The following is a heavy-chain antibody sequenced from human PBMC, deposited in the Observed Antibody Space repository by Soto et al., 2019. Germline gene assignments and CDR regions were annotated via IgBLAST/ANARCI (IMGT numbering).Heavy chain of an antibody. D-gene: IGHD1-26*01. V-gene: IGHV1-46*01. CDR3: ARGEVGAKPWYYFDY. CDR1: GYTFTSYY. Sequence: GASVKVSCKASGYTFTSYYMHWVRQAPGQGLEWMGIINPSGGSTSYAQKFQGRVTMTRDTSTSTVYMELSSLRSEDTAVYYCARGEVGAKPWYYFDYWGQGTLVTVSS. J-gene: IGHJ4*02. CDR2: INPSGGST.